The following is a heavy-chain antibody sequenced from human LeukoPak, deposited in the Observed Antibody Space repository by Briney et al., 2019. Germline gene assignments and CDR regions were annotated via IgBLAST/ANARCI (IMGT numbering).Heavy chain of an antibody. D-gene: IGHD3-22*01. J-gene: IGHJ4*02. CDR3: AKDAYYYDSSGYGY. Sequence: GGSLRLSCAASGFTFSSYGMHWLAQAPGKGLEWVADISYDGSNKYYADSVKGRFTISRDNSKNTLYLQMNSLRAEDTAVYYCAKDAYYYDSSGYGYRGQGTLVTVSS. CDR1: GFTFSSYG. CDR2: ISYDGSNK. V-gene: IGHV3-30*18.